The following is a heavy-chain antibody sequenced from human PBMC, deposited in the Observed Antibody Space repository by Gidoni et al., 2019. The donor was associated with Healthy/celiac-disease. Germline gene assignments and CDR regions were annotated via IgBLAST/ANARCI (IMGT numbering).Heavy chain of an antibody. J-gene: IGHJ6*03. CDR1: GYPFTGHS. V-gene: IGHV1-2*04. D-gene: IGHD6-13*01. Sequence: QVQLVQSGAEVKKPGASVKVSCKASGYPFTGHSMHWVRPAPGQGLEWMGWINPNSGGTNYAQKFQGWVTMTRDTSISTAYMELSRLRSDDTAVYYGARGHSSSSFVSYYYMDVWGKGTTVTVSS. CDR2: INPNSGGT. CDR3: ARGHSSSSFVSYYYMDV.